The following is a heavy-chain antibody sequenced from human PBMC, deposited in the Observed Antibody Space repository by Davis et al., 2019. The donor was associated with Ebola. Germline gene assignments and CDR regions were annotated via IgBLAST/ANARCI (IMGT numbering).Heavy chain of an antibody. Sequence: SETLSLTCAVYGGSFSSYYWSWIRQPPGKGLEWIGYIYYSGSTNYNPSLKSRVTISVDTSKNQFSLKLSSVTAADTAVYYCARGGDSSSWYYYYGMDVWGQGTTVTVSS. CDR2: IYYSGST. CDR1: GGSFSSYY. V-gene: IGHV4-59*12. CDR3: ARGGDSSSWYYYYGMDV. D-gene: IGHD6-13*01. J-gene: IGHJ6*02.